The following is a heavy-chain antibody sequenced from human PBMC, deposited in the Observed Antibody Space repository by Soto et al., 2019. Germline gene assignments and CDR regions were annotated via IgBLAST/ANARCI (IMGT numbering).Heavy chain of an antibody. J-gene: IGHJ6*02. CDR1: GGSFGSDSFI. D-gene: IGHD1-26*01. CDR2: INYSGTT. CDR3: ARDHKWDGMDV. V-gene: IGHV4-31*03. Sequence: PSETLSLTCSVSGGSFGSDSFIWSWVRQFPGKGLEWIGYINYSGTTYYNPSLRSRITISVDTSKNQFSLNLSSVTAADTAVYYCARDHKWDGMDVWGQGTTVTVSS.